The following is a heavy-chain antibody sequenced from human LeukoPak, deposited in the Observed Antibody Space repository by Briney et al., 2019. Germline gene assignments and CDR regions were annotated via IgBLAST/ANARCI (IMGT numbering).Heavy chain of an antibody. D-gene: IGHD3-3*01. CDR1: GGSTSSYY. J-gene: IGHJ6*02. CDR2: IYYSGST. CDR3: ARENTDFRSGYDPRYYGMDV. Sequence: PSETLSLTCTVSGGSTSSYYWSWIRQPPGKGLEWIGYIYYSGSTNYNPSLKSRVTISVDTSKNQFSLKLSSVTAADTAVYYCARENTDFRSGYDPRYYGMDVWGQGTTVTVSS. V-gene: IGHV4-59*01.